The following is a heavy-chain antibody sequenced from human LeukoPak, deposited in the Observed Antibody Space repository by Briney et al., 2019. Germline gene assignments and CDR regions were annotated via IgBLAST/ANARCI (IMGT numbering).Heavy chain of an antibody. CDR2: INPNSGGT. Sequence: ASVKVSCKASGYTFTGYYMHWVRQAPGQGLEWMGWINPNSGGTNYVQKFQGRVTMTRDTSISTAYMELSRLRSDDTAVYYCARASPPTRAGIAAAGTRMGYWGQGTLVTVSS. CDR3: ARASPPTRAGIAAAGTRMGY. D-gene: IGHD6-13*01. J-gene: IGHJ4*02. CDR1: GYTFTGYY. V-gene: IGHV1-2*02.